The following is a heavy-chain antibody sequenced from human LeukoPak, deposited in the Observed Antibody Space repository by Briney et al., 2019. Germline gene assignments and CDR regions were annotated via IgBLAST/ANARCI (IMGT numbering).Heavy chain of an antibody. V-gene: IGHV4-4*07. J-gene: IGHJ6*03. Sequence: SETLSLTCTVSGGSISSYYWSWIRQPAGKGLEWIGRIYTSGSTNYNPSLKSRVTMSVDTSKNQFSLKLSSVTAADTAVYYCAGLQLERRGYYYYYYMDVWGKGTTVTVSS. CDR2: IYTSGST. CDR1: GGSISSYY. D-gene: IGHD1-1*01. CDR3: AGLQLERRGYYYYYYMDV.